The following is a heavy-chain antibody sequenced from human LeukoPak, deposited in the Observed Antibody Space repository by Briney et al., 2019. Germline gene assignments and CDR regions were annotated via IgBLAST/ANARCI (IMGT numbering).Heavy chain of an antibody. CDR3: ARRPRNSGSDDGPSGLDY. D-gene: IGHD1-26*01. J-gene: IGHJ4*02. CDR2: IYYSGST. CDR1: GGSFSGYY. Sequence: SETLSLTCAVYGGSFSGYYWGWIRQPPGKGLEWIGSIYYSGSTYYNPSLKSRVTISVDTSKNQFSLKLSSVTAADTAVYYCARRPRNSGSDDGPSGLDYWGQGTLVTVSS. V-gene: IGHV4-34*01.